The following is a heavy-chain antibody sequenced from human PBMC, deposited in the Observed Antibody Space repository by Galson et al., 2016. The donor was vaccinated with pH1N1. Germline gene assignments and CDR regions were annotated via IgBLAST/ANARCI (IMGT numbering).Heavy chain of an antibody. CDR3: AREDYYDTDLSDWYFDL. V-gene: IGHV1-69*13. Sequence: SVKVSCKASGGTFGSYGINWVRQAPGQGLEWMGGIIPIFNTTKYAQNFQGRVTITADESTTTAYMELTSLISDDTAMYFCAREDYYDTDLSDWYFDLWGRGTLLTVSS. CDR2: IIPIFNTT. D-gene: IGHD3-22*01. CDR1: GGTFGSYG. J-gene: IGHJ2*01.